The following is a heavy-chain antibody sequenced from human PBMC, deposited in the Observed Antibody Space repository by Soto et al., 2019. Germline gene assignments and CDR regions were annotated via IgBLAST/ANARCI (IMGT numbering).Heavy chain of an antibody. Sequence: KPSETLSLTCTVSGGSISSGDYYWSWIRQPPGKGLEWIGYIYYSGSTYYNPSLKSRVTISVDTSKNQFSLKLGSVTAADTAVYYCARSITIFGAYNWFDPWGQGTLVTAPQ. CDR2: IYYSGST. D-gene: IGHD3-3*01. V-gene: IGHV4-30-4*01. J-gene: IGHJ5*02. CDR1: GGSISSGDYY. CDR3: ARSITIFGAYNWFDP.